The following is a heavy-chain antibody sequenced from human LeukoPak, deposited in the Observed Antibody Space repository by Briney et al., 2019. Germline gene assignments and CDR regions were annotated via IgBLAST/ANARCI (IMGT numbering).Heavy chain of an antibody. CDR3: AKDRGYSSGWYFDY. CDR1: GFTFSSYS. J-gene: IGHJ4*02. V-gene: IGHV3-21*04. Sequence: KPGGSLRLSCAASGFTFSSYSMNWVRQAPGKGLEWVSSISSSSSYIYYADSVKGRFTISRDNSKNSLYLQMNSLRAEDTALYYCAKDRGYSSGWYFDYWGQGTLVTVSS. D-gene: IGHD6-19*01. CDR2: ISSSSSYI.